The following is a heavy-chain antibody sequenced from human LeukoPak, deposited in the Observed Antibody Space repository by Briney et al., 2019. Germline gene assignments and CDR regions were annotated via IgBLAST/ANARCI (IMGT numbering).Heavy chain of an antibody. J-gene: IGHJ4*02. D-gene: IGHD2-15*01. V-gene: IGHV4-34*01. CDR2: INHSGNT. CDR3: AREGCNGGNCDNFDY. Sequence: SETLSLTCAVYGGSFNGYYWSWIRQPPGKGLEWIGEINHSGNTNYNPSLKSRVIISVDTSKNQFSLKLTSVTAADTSVYYCAREGCNGGNCDNFDYWGQGTLVTVSS. CDR1: GGSFNGYY.